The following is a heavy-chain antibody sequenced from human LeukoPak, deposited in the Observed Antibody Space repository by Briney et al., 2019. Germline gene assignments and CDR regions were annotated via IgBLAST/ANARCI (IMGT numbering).Heavy chain of an antibody. J-gene: IGHJ4*02. Sequence: GGSLRLSCAASGFTYNICAMRWVRQAPGKGLEWVATISYDGSNKYYADSVRGRFTISRDNSKNTLYLQMNSLRPEDTAVYYCVRGVGLYDSSGYFDYWGQGTLVTVSS. D-gene: IGHD3-22*01. CDR3: VRGVGLYDSSGYFDY. CDR2: ISYDGSNK. CDR1: GFTYNICA. V-gene: IGHV3-30-3*01.